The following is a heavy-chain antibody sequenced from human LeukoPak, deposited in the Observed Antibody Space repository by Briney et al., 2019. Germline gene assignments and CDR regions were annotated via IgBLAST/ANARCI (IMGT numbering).Heavy chain of an antibody. CDR1: GMTFERHG. CDR2: IKYDGSRT. V-gene: IGHV3-30*02. J-gene: IGHJ4*02. CDR3: IKDTTFTVDPFDY. D-gene: IGHD2/OR15-2a*01. Sequence: AGGSLRLSCVVSGMTFERHGMHWVRQPPGKGLEWLAFIKYDGSRTDYEDSVQGRFTVSRDNSKNTLYLEMNSLRLEDTAVYYCIKDTTFTVDPFDYGGQGTLVTVSS.